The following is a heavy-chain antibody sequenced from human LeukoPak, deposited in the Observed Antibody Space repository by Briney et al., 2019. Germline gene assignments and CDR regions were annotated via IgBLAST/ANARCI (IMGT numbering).Heavy chain of an antibody. D-gene: IGHD2-8*01. CDR2: IYYSGST. Sequence: SETLSLTCTVSGGSISSSSYYWGWIRQPPGKGLEWIGSIYYSGSTNYNPSLKSRVTISVDTSKNQFSLKLSSVTAADTAVYCCARGGVVLRYWFDPWGQGTLVTVSS. V-gene: IGHV4-39*07. CDR3: ARGGVVLRYWFDP. J-gene: IGHJ5*02. CDR1: GGSISSSSYY.